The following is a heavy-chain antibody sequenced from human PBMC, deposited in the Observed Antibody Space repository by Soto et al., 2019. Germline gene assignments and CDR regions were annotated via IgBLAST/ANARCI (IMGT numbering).Heavy chain of an antibody. D-gene: IGHD2-2*03. Sequence: HPGGSLRLSCAASGFTFSSYGMHWVRQAPGKGLEWVAVISYDGSNKYYADSVKGRFTISRDNSKNTLYLQMNSLRAEDTAVYYCAKDLMDIVLVPAATARGDYYYYGMDVWGQGTTVTVSS. CDR1: GFTFSSYG. CDR2: ISYDGSNK. J-gene: IGHJ6*02. CDR3: AKDLMDIVLVPAATARGDYYYYGMDV. V-gene: IGHV3-30*18.